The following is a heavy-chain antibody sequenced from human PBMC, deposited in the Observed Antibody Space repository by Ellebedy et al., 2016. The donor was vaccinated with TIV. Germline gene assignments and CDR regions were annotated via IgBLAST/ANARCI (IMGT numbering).Heavy chain of an antibody. V-gene: IGHV3-7*01. D-gene: IGHD3-3*01. CDR1: GFTFSSYW. CDR2: IKQDGSEK. J-gene: IGHJ4*02. CDR3: ARVRFLEWLLSDY. Sequence: GESLKISXAASGFTFSSYWMSWVRQAPGKGLEWVANIKQDGSEKYYVDSVKGRFTISRDNAKNSLYLQMNSLRAEDTAVYYCARVRFLEWLLSDYWGQGTLVTVSS.